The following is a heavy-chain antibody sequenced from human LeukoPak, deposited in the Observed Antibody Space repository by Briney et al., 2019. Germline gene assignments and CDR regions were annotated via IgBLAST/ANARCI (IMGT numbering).Heavy chain of an antibody. J-gene: IGHJ5*02. CDR3: ARVGVVVPAAIA. D-gene: IGHD2-2*01. V-gene: IGHV4-34*01. CDR1: GGSFSGYY. CDR2: INHSGST. Sequence: NSSETLSLTCAVYGGSFSGYYWSWIRQPPGKGLEWIGEINHSGSTNYNPSLKSRVTISVHTSKNQFSLKLISVTAADTAVYYCARVGVVVPAAIAWGQGTLVTVSS.